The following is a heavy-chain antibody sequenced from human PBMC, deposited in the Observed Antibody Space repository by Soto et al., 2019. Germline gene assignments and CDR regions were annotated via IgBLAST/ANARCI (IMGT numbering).Heavy chain of an antibody. CDR2: ISAYNGNT. CDR3: ARDFFLVGATNHFDY. CDR1: GYTFTGHY. V-gene: IGHV1-18*01. D-gene: IGHD1-26*01. J-gene: IGHJ4*02. Sequence: ASVKVSCKASGYTFTGHYLHWVRQAPGRGLEWMGWISAYNGNTNYAQKLQGRVTMTTDTSTSTAYMELRSLRSDDTAVYYCARDFFLVGATNHFDYWGQGTLVTVSS.